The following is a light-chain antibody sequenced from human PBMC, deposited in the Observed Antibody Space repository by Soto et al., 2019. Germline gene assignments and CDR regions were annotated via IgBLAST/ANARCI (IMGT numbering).Light chain of an antibody. V-gene: IGLV1-51*01. CDR1: SSNSGNNY. CDR2: DNN. Sequence: QSVLTHPPSVSAAPGQKVTISCSGSSSNSGNNYVSWYQQLPGTAPKLLIYDNNKRPSGIPDRFPGSKSGTSATLGITGLQTGDEGDYYCGTWDSSLSAHVFGTGTKVTVL. J-gene: IGLJ1*01. CDR3: GTWDSSLSAHV.